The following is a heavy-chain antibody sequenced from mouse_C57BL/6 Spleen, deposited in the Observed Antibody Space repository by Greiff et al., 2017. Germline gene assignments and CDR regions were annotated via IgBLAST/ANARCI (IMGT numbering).Heavy chain of an antibody. V-gene: IGHV5-9-1*02. Sequence: EVQVVESGEGLVKPGGSLKLSCAASGFTFSSYAMSWVRQTPEKRLEWVAYISSGGDYIYYADTVKGRFTISRDNARNTLYLQMSSLKSEDTAMYYCTRAYYSNYYFDYWGQGTTLTVSS. CDR3: TRAYYSNYYFDY. CDR1: GFTFSSYA. CDR2: ISSGGDYI. J-gene: IGHJ2*01. D-gene: IGHD2-5*01.